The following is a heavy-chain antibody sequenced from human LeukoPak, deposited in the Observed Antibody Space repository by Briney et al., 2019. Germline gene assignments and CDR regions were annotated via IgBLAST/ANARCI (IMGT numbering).Heavy chain of an antibody. D-gene: IGHD4-17*01. Sequence: PSETLSLTCTVSGGSISSYYWSWIRQPPGKGLEWIGYIYYSGSTNYNPSLKSRVTISVDTSKNQFSLKLSSVTAADTAVYYCARGPSFGDYDPPDKNWFDPWGQGTLVTVSS. V-gene: IGHV4-59*12. CDR2: IYYSGST. CDR3: ARGPSFGDYDPPDKNWFDP. CDR1: GGSISSYY. J-gene: IGHJ5*02.